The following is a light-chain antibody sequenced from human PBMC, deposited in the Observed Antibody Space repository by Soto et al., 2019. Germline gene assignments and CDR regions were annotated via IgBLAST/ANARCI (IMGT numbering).Light chain of an antibody. Sequence: DIQLTQSPSSLSASVGDRGTITCRASQTISPYLTWFQQKPGNAPKVLIYDASTLQSGVPSRFSGSGSGAEFTLTISRLEPEDFVVYYCQQYSTLPHTFGQGTKLEVK. J-gene: IGKJ2*01. V-gene: IGKV1-39*01. CDR3: QQYSTLPHT. CDR1: QTISPY. CDR2: DAS.